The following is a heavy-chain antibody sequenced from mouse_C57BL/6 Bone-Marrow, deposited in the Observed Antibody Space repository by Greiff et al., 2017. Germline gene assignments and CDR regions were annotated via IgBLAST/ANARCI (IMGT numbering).Heavy chain of an antibody. CDR3: ASVWLRRGAWFAY. Sequence: QVQLQQSGAELVMPGASVKLSCKASGYTFTSYWMHWVKQRPGQGLEWIGEIDPSDSYTNYNQKFKGKSTLTVDKSSSTAYMQLSSLTSEDSAVYYCASVWLRRGAWFAYWGQGTLVTVSA. CDR2: IDPSDSYT. V-gene: IGHV1-69*01. CDR1: GYTFTSYW. D-gene: IGHD2-2*01. J-gene: IGHJ3*01.